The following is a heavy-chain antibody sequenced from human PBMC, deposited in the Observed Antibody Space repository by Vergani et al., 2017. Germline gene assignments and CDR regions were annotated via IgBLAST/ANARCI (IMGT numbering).Heavy chain of an antibody. V-gene: IGHV4-30-4*01. D-gene: IGHD7-27*01. CDR1: GCSISSGDYY. CDR2: IYYSGST. Sequence: QVQLQESGPGLVKPSQTLSLTCTVSGCSISSGDYYWSWIRQPPGKGLEWIGYIYYSGSTYYNPSLKSRVTISVETSKNQFSLKLSSVTAADTAVYYCARVDLGIYYYYMDVWGKGTTVTVSS. CDR3: ARVDLGIYYYYMDV. J-gene: IGHJ6*03.